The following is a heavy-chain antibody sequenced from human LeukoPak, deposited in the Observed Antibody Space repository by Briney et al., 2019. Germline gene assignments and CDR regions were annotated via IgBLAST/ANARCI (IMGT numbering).Heavy chain of an antibody. CDR3: ASSVAAPGGFDY. Sequence: SXYSFTSYWIGWVRQMPGKGLEWMGIIYPGDSDTRYSPSFQGQVTISADKSISTAYLQWSSLKASDTAMYYCASSVAAPGGFDYWGQGTLVTASS. D-gene: IGHD6-19*01. J-gene: IGHJ4*02. CDR2: IYPGDSDT. CDR1: XYSFTSYW. V-gene: IGHV5-51*01.